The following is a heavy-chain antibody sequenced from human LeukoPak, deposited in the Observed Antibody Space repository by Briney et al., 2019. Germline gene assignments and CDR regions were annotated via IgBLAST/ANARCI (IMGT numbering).Heavy chain of an antibody. V-gene: IGHV3-21*01. CDR1: GFTFSGYA. D-gene: IGHD5-24*01. Sequence: GGSLRLSCAASGFTFSGYAMNWVRQAPGKGLEWVSSASSTGSNTYYADSVKGRFTISRDSAKNSVYLQMYSLRPEDTAMYYCARGRDGYPYNFWGQGTLVTVSS. J-gene: IGHJ4*02. CDR3: ARGRDGYPYNF. CDR2: ASSTGSNT.